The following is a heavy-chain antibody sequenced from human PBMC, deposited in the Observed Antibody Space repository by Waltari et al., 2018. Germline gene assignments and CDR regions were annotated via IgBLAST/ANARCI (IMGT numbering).Heavy chain of an antibody. J-gene: IGHJ4*02. CDR2: IYRGGQT. CDR3: ARGPGGFYDY. CDR1: GLTVSGSY. V-gene: IGHV3-66*02. D-gene: IGHD3-22*01. Sequence: EVQLVESGGGSVQPGGSLRLSCAASGLTVSGSYMSWVRQAPGKGLQWVSAIYRGGQTYYADSLKGRFTISRDDSRNIVYLQMNNQRPEDTAVYYCARGPGGFYDYWGQGVLVTVSS.